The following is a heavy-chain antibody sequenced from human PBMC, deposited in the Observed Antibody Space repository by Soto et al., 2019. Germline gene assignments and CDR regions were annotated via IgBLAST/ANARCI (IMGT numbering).Heavy chain of an antibody. CDR1: GFTFSSYD. V-gene: IGHV3-13*05. CDR3: ARALPPNSGSYYDY. CDR2: IGTAGDP. J-gene: IGHJ4*02. Sequence: GGSLRLSCAASGFTFSSYDMHWVRQATGKGLEWVSAIGTAGDPYYPGSVKGRFTISRENAKNSLYLQMNSLRAGDTAVYYCARALPPNSGSYYDYWGQGTLVTVSS. D-gene: IGHD1-26*01.